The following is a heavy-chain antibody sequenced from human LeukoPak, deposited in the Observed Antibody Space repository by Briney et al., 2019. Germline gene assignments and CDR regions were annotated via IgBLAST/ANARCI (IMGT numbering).Heavy chain of an antibody. CDR1: GFTFSSYW. D-gene: IGHD3-22*01. CDR2: INSDGSGT. V-gene: IGHV3-74*01. Sequence: PGGSLRLSCAASGFTFSSYWMHWVRQAPGKGLVWVSRINSDGSGTSYADSVKGRFTISRDNAKNTLYLQTNSLRAEDTAVYYCARDQGDSSGYYLDSWGQGTLVTVSS. CDR3: ARDQGDSSGYYLDS. J-gene: IGHJ4*02.